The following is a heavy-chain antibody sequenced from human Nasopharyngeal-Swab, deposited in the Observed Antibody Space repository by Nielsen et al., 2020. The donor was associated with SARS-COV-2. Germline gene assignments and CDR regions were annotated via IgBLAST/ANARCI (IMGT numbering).Heavy chain of an antibody. V-gene: IGHV5-51*01. CDR3: ARHGIAAAGSRGMDV. CDR2: IYPGDSDT. CDR1: GYSFTNYW. D-gene: IGHD6-13*01. J-gene: IGHJ6*02. Sequence: GESLKISCKGSGYSFTNYWIGWVRQMPGKGLEWMGIIYPGDSDTRYSPSFQGQVTISADKSISTAYLQWSSLKASDTAMYYCARHGIAAAGSRGMDVWGQGTTVTVSS.